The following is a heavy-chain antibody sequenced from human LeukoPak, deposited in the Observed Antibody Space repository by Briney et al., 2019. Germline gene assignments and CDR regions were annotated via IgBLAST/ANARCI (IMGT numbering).Heavy chain of an antibody. D-gene: IGHD3-22*01. CDR1: GGTFSSYA. Sequence: SVKVSCKASGGTFSSYAISWVRQAPGQGLEWMGGIIPIFGTANYAQKFQGGVTITTDESTSTAYMELSSLRSEDTAVYYCARGWLLNDYYYYYMDVWGKGTTVTVSS. J-gene: IGHJ6*03. V-gene: IGHV1-69*05. CDR3: ARGWLLNDYYYYYMDV. CDR2: IIPIFGTA.